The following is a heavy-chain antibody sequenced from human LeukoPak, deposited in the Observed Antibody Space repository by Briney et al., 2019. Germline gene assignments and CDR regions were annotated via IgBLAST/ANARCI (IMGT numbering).Heavy chain of an antibody. V-gene: IGHV3-21*01. D-gene: IGHD3-16*01. CDR2: ISSSSSYI. CDR1: GFTFSTYI. CDR3: AREGAVYYYYYMDV. J-gene: IGHJ6*03. Sequence: PGGSLRLSCAASGFTFSTYIMNWVRQAPGRGLEWVSSISSSSSYIYYADSVKGRFTISRDNAKNSLYVQMNSLRAEDTAVYYCAREGAVYYYYYMDVWGKGTTVTVSS.